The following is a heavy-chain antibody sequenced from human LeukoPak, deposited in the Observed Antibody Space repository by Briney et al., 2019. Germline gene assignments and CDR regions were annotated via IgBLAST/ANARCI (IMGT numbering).Heavy chain of an antibody. CDR2: INPSGGST. D-gene: IGHD5/OR15-5a*01. Sequence: ASVKVSCKASGYTFTSYYMHWVRQAPGQGLEWMGIINPSGGSTSYAQKLQGRVTLTRDTSTSTVYMELSSLRSEDTAVYYCARATLYDYYFNYCGQGTLVTVSS. CDR1: GYTFTSYY. CDR3: ARATLYDYYFNY. V-gene: IGHV1-46*01. J-gene: IGHJ4*02.